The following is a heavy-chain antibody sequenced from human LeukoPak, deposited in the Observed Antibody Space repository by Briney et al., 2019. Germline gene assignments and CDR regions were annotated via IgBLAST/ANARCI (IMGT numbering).Heavy chain of an antibody. CDR3: ATSTSRGPYYYYMDV. CDR2: ISSSGSTI. CDR1: GFTFSSYE. J-gene: IGHJ6*03. Sequence: GGSLRLSCAASGFTFSSYEMNWVRQAPGKGLEWVSYISSSGSTIYYADSVEGRFTISRDNAKNSLYLQMNSLRAEDTAVYYCATSTSRGPYYYYMDVWGKGTTVTVSS. D-gene: IGHD2-2*01. V-gene: IGHV3-48*03.